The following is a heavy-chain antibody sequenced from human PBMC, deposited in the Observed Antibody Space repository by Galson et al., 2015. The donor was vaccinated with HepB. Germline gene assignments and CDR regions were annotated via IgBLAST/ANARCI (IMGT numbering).Heavy chain of an antibody. J-gene: IGHJ6*03. Sequence: SVKVSCKASGYTFTSYAMHWVRQAPGQRLEWMGWINAGNGNTKYSQKFQGRVTITRDTSASTAYMELSSLRSEDTAVYYCASGRGRRSGTATTYYYYYMDVWGKGTTVTVSS. V-gene: IGHV1-3*01. CDR1: GYTFTSYA. CDR2: INAGNGNT. CDR3: ASGRGRRSGTATTYYYYYMDV. D-gene: IGHD3-10*01.